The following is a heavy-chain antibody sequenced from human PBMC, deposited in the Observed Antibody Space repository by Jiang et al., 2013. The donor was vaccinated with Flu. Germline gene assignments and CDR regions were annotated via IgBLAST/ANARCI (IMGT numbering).Heavy chain of an antibody. J-gene: IGHJ4*02. CDR3: AKVGGVRFGVAYLDD. CDR1: GVSSSSFY. V-gene: IGHV4-59*08. D-gene: IGHD3-10*01. Sequence: GSGLVKPSETLSLTCTVSGVSSSSFYWSWIRQPPGKGLEWIGQIHHSGSTHYNASLKSRVTMSLDTSRNQVSLRLNTVTAADTAVYYCAKVGGVRFGVAYLDDWGQGTLVTVSS. CDR2: IHHSGST.